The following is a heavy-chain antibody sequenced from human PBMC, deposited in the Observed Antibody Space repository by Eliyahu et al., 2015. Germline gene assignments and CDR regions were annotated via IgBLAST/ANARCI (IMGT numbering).Heavy chain of an antibody. V-gene: IGHV3-64*01. CDR1: GFTFNNYA. Sequence: QLVESGGGLVQPGESLRLSCAASGFTFNNYAMHWVRQAPGKGLEYVSAISSNGGSTYYANSVKGRFTISRDTSKNTLYLQMGSLRPEDMAVYYCARVVVGSTWHALDIWGQGTMVTVSS. J-gene: IGHJ3*02. D-gene: IGHD2-15*01. CDR3: ARVVVGSTWHALDI. CDR2: ISSNGGST.